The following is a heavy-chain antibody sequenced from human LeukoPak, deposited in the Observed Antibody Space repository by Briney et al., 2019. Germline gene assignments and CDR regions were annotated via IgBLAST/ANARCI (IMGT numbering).Heavy chain of an antibody. J-gene: IGHJ4*02. CDR2: IRHREYGGTA. V-gene: IGHV3-49*03. CDR1: GFNFGVAA. Sequence: GRSLRLSCATSGFNFGVAAMDWIRQAPGKGLEWVGFIRHREYGGTAEYAASVNGRFAISRDDSKSIVYLQMNDLRTEDTGVYYCARERAGDVDYWGLGTLVTVSS. CDR3: ARERAGDVDY.